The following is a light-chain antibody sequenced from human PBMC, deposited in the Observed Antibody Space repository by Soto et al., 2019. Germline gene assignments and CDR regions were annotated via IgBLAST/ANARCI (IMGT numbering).Light chain of an antibody. J-gene: IGKJ5*01. CDR3: QQSYSTLPVT. Sequence: EIVLTQSPGTLALSPGERATLSCRASQSVSSNLAWYQQKPGQAPRLLISGASTRATGIPVRFSGSGSGTDFTLTISSLQSEDFATYYCQQSYSTLPVTFGQGTRLEIK. CDR1: QSVSSN. V-gene: IGKV3-15*01. CDR2: GAS.